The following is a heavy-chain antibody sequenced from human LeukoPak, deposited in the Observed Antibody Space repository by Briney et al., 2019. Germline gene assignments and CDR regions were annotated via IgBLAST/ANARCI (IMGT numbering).Heavy chain of an antibody. Sequence: GGSLRLSCAASGFTFSSYAMHWVRQAPGKGLEWVAVISYDGSDKYYADSVKGRFTISRDNSKNTLYLQMNSLRPEDTAVYYCGRVENSSWSDLHYYGMDVWGQGTTVTVSS. CDR1: GFTFSSYA. D-gene: IGHD6-13*01. V-gene: IGHV3-30*04. CDR2: ISYDGSDK. CDR3: GRVENSSWSDLHYYGMDV. J-gene: IGHJ6*02.